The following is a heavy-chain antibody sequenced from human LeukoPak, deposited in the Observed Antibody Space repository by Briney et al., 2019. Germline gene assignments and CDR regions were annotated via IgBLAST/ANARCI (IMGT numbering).Heavy chain of an antibody. J-gene: IGHJ3*02. Sequence: GGSLRPSCAASGFTFSSYAMHWVRQAPGKGLEWVAVISYDGSNKYYADSVKGRFTISRDNSKNTLYLQMNSLRAEDTAVYYCARDQSSYYYDSSGLGDIWGQGTMVTVSS. CDR2: ISYDGSNK. V-gene: IGHV3-30-3*01. CDR1: GFTFSSYA. CDR3: ARDQSSYYYDSSGLGDI. D-gene: IGHD3-22*01.